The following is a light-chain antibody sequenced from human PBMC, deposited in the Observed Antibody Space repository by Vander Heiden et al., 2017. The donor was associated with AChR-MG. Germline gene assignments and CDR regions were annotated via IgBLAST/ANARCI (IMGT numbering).Light chain of an antibody. Sequence: DIQMTQSPSSLSASVGDRVTITCRASQSIRSYLNWYQQKPGKAPKVLIYGASNLRSGVPSRFSGSGSGTDFTLTISSLQPEDIATYYCQQRDSASITFGQGTRLEIK. CDR2: GAS. V-gene: IGKV1-39*01. CDR1: QSIRSY. J-gene: IGKJ5*01. CDR3: QQRDSASIT.